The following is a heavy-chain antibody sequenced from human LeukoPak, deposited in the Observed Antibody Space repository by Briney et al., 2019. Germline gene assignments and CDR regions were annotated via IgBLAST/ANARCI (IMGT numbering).Heavy chain of an antibody. J-gene: IGHJ3*02. CDR2: ISGSGGST. CDR1: GFTFSSYA. V-gene: IGHV3-23*01. Sequence: PGGSLRLSCAASGFTFSSYAMSWVRQAPGKGLEWVSAISGSGGSTYYADSVKGRFTISRDNSKNTLYLQMNSLRAEDAAVYYCAKVYRGWSSRDAFDIWGQGTMVTVSS. D-gene: IGHD5-12*01. CDR3: AKVYRGWSSRDAFDI.